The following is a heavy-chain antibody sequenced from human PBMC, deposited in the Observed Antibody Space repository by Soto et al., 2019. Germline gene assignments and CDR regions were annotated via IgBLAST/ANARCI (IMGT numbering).Heavy chain of an antibody. CDR3: ARARLELRKDYYYMDV. V-gene: IGHV1-8*01. Sequence: ASVKVSCKASGYTFTSYDINWVRQATGQGLEWMGWMNPNSGNTGYAQKFQGRVTMTRNTSISTAYMELSSLRSEDTAVYYCARARLELRKDYYYMDVWGKGTTVTVSS. J-gene: IGHJ6*03. D-gene: IGHD1-7*01. CDR2: MNPNSGNT. CDR1: GYTFTSYD.